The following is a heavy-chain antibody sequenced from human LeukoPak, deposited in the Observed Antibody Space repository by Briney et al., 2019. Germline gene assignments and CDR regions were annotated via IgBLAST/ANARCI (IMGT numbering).Heavy chain of an antibody. CDR2: IYYSGST. CDR3: ASAKTMIVVVNAFDI. Sequence: SETLSLTCAVYGGSFSGYYWSWIRQPPGKGLEWIGYIYYSGSTYYNPSLKSRVALSVDTSKNQFSLKLSSLTAADTAVYYCASAKTMIVVVNAFDIWGQGTMVTVSS. CDR1: GGSFSGYY. J-gene: IGHJ3*02. D-gene: IGHD3-22*01. V-gene: IGHV4-34*09.